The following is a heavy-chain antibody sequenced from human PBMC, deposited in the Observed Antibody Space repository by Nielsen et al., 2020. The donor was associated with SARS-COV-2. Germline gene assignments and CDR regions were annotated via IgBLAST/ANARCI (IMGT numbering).Heavy chain of an antibody. D-gene: IGHD3-10*01. CDR2: ISGSGGST. Sequence: GESLKISCAASGFTFSSYAMSWVRQAPGKGLEWVSAISGSGGSTYYADSVKGRFTISRDNSKNTLYLQMNSLRAEDTAVYYCARQTGGSGLYYFDYWGQGTLVTVSS. CDR1: GFTFSSYA. CDR3: ARQTGGSGLYYFDY. V-gene: IGHV3-23*01. J-gene: IGHJ4*02.